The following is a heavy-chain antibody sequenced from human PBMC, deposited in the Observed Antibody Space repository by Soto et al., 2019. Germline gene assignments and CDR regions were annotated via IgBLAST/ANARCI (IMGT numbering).Heavy chain of an antibody. J-gene: IGHJ5*02. CDR3: ARERPDGARLDP. D-gene: IGHD6-6*01. CDR2: IYYSGST. Sequence: PSETLSLTCTVSGGSISIGVYYWSWIRQPPGKGLEWIGYIYYSGSTYYNPSLKSRVTISVDTSKNQFSLKLSSVTAADTAVYYCARERPDGARLDPWGQGTLVTVSS. V-gene: IGHV4-30-4*01. CDR1: GGSISIGVYY.